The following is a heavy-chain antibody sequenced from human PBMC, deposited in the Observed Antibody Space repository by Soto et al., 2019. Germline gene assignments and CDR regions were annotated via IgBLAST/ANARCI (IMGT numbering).Heavy chain of an antibody. CDR3: ARLWFGELSKDDY. J-gene: IGHJ4*02. Sequence: QVQLVESGGGVVQPGRSLRLCCAASGFTFSSYAMHWVRQAPGKGLEWVAVISYDGSNKYYADSVKGRFTISRDNSKNTLYLQMNSLRAEDTAVYYCARLWFGELSKDDYWGQGTLVTVSS. D-gene: IGHD3-10*01. CDR1: GFTFSSYA. CDR2: ISYDGSNK. V-gene: IGHV3-30-3*01.